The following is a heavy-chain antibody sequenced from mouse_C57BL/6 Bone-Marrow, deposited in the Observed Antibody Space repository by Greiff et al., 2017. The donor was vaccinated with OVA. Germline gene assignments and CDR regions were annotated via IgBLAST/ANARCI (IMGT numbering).Heavy chain of an antibody. CDR3: EYYGSRLYLHY. CDR1: GYTFTNYW. D-gene: IGHD1-1*01. Sequence: VQLPQPGAVLVRPGTSVKLSCKASGYTFTNYWMHWVKQRPGQGLEWIGVIAPTDSYINYNQKFKGRATLTVDTSSSTAYMHHSSLTSEDSAVYDCEYYGSRLYLHYWGQGTSLTVSS. J-gene: IGHJ2*02. CDR2: IAPTDSYI. V-gene: IGHV1-59*01.